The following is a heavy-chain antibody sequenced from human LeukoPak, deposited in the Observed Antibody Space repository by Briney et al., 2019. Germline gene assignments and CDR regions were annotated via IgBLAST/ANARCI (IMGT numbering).Heavy chain of an antibody. D-gene: IGHD3-10*01. V-gene: IGHV3-30-3*01. J-gene: IGHJ4*02. CDR3: TRDMIWGVPDYIDY. Sequence: GGSQRLSCAATGFRFSSYDMHWVRQAPGKGLEWVAAISAEGDIQIYLDSVMGRFTISRDNSKSTLYLQMNSLRIEDTGFYYCTRDMIWGVPDYIDYWGQGTLVTVSS. CDR1: GFRFSSYD. CDR2: ISAEGDIQ.